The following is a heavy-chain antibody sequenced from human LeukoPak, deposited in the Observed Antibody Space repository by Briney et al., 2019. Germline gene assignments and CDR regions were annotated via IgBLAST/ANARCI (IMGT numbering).Heavy chain of an antibody. CDR3: ASGGGTTFRDDAFDI. CDR1: GYTVTGYY. V-gene: IGHV1-2*02. J-gene: IGHJ3*02. Sequence: ASVKVSCKASGYTVTGYYMHWVRQAPGQGLEWMGWINHNSGGTNYAQKFQGRVTMTRDTSISTAYMELSRLRSDDTAVYYCASGGGTTFRDDAFDIWGQGTMVTVSS. CDR2: INHNSGGT. D-gene: IGHD1-7*01.